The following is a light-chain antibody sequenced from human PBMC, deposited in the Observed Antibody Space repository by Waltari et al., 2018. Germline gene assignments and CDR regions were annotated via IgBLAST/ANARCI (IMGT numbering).Light chain of an antibody. CDR1: SSDAGGYNS. J-gene: IGLJ1*01. CDR3: SSYTSSSTLLYV. V-gene: IGLV2-14*01. CDR2: EVS. Sequence: QSALTQPASVSGSPGQSITISCTGTSSDAGGYNSVSWYQQHPGKAPKLIIYEVSNRPSGVSNRFSGSKSGNTASLTISGLQAEDEADYYCSSYTSSSTLLYVFGTGTKVTVL.